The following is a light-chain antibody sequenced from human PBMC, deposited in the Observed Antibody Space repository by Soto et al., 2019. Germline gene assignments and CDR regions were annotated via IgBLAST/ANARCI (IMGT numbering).Light chain of an antibody. CDR2: DAS. Sequence: EIVMTQSPATLSMSPGERATLSCRASQSVRTKLAWYQQKPGQAPRLLIYDASTRATGVPARFSGSGSGTEFTLTISSLQSADFAVYYCQHYHDWPPFTFGPGTKVDVK. CDR3: QHYHDWPPFT. CDR1: QSVRTK. J-gene: IGKJ3*01. V-gene: IGKV3-15*01.